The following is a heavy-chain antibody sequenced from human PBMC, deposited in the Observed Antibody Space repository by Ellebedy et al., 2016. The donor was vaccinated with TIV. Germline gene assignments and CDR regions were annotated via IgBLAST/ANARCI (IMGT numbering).Heavy chain of an antibody. CDR2: ISGSGTT. Sequence: GESLKISCVASGFTFSSYAVSWVRQAPGKGLEWVSAISGSGTTYYADSVRGRFTISRDNSKNTLYLQMNSVRDEDTAIYFCAKENFVAGTLYLDYWGRGTLVTVSS. CDR1: GFTFSSYA. J-gene: IGHJ4*02. CDR3: AKENFVAGTLYLDY. V-gene: IGHV3-23*01. D-gene: IGHD6-19*01.